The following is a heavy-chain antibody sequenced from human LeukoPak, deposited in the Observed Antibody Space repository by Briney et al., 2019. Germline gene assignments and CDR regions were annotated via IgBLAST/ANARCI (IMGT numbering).Heavy chain of an antibody. CDR3: ARGGSGSYDKKFDFDY. Sequence: GGSLRLSCAASGFTVSSNYMSWVRQAPAKGLEWVSLIYTGGSTYYADSVKGRFTISRDNSKNTLYLQMNSLRAEDTAVYYCARGGSGSYDKKFDFDYWGQGTLVTVSS. J-gene: IGHJ4*02. D-gene: IGHD3-10*01. CDR2: IYTGGST. CDR1: GFTVSSNY. V-gene: IGHV3-53*01.